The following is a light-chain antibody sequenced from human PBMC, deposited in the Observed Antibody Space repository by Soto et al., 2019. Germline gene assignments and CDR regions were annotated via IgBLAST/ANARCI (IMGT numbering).Light chain of an antibody. CDR1: QSVSNNY. CDR3: QQYGSPGT. Sequence: EIVLAQSPGTLSLSPGERATLSRRASQSVSNNYLAWYKQKPGQAPRLLIYGASNRATGIPDRFSGSGSGTDFTLTIRRLEPEDFAVYYCQQYGSPGTFGQGTKVDIK. V-gene: IGKV3-20*01. J-gene: IGKJ1*01. CDR2: GAS.